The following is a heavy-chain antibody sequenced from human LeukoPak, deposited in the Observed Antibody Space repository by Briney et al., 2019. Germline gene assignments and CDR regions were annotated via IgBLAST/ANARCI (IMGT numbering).Heavy chain of an antibody. J-gene: IGHJ6*04. Sequence: GGSLRRSCTASGFTFGDYAMSWVRQAPGKGLEWVGFIRSKAYGGTTEYAASVKGRFTISRDDSKSIAYLQMNSLKTEDTAVYYCTRGSQDYGDYRSYYYYGMDVWGKGTTVTVSS. V-gene: IGHV3-49*04. CDR2: IRSKAYGGTT. CDR1: GFTFGDYA. D-gene: IGHD4-17*01. CDR3: TRGSQDYGDYRSYYYYGMDV.